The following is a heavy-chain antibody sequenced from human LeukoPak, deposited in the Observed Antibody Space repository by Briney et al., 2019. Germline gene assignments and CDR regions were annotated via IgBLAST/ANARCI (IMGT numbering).Heavy chain of an antibody. CDR2: ISYDGSNK. CDR1: GFTFSSYG. CDR3: ATYPGSNRSSY. V-gene: IGHV3-30*03. J-gene: IGHJ4*02. D-gene: IGHD2/OR15-2a*01. Sequence: QPGRSLRLSCAASGFTFSSYGMHWVRQAPGKGLEWVAVISYDGSNKYYADSVKGRFTISRDNSKNTVYLQMNSLRAEDTAVYYCATYPGSNRSSYWGQGTLVTVSS.